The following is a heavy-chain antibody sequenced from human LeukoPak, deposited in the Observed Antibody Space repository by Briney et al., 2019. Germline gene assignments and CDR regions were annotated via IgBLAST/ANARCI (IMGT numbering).Heavy chain of an antibody. CDR3: ARHYYRSGSYSHFDS. Sequence: GESLKISCQGSGYNFDNYWITWLRPMPGKGLEWRGKIDLSDSYTSYSPSFQGHVTISADKSSSTAYLQWSSLKASDSAIYYCARHYYRSGSYSHFDSWGQGTLVTVS. CDR1: GYNFDNYW. CDR2: IDLSDSYT. J-gene: IGHJ4*02. D-gene: IGHD3-10*01. V-gene: IGHV5-10-1*01.